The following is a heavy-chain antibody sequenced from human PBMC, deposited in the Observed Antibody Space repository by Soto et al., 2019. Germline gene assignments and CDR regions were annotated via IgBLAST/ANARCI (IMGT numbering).Heavy chain of an antibody. D-gene: IGHD6-13*01. Sequence: SETLSLTCAVYGGSFSGYYWSWIRQSPGKGLEWIGEINHSGSTNYSPSLKSRVTISVDTSKNQFSLKLSSVTAADTAVYYCAREYVAAAGCFDYWGQGTLVTVSS. J-gene: IGHJ4*02. CDR3: AREYVAAAGCFDY. V-gene: IGHV4-34*01. CDR1: GGSFSGYY. CDR2: INHSGST.